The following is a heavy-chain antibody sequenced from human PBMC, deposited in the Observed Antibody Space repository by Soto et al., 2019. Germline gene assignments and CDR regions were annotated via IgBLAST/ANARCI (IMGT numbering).Heavy chain of an antibody. V-gene: IGHV1-18*01. D-gene: IGHD6-13*01. Sequence: ASVKVSCKASGYTFTSYGISWVRQAPGQGLEWMGWISAYNGNTNYAQKLQGRVTMTTDTSTSTAYMELRSLRSDDTAVYYCARAGTAGPFSYSSSWYGSLNWFEPWGQGTLVTVSS. CDR1: GYTFTSYG. CDR3: ARAGTAGPFSYSSSWYGSLNWFEP. CDR2: ISAYNGNT. J-gene: IGHJ5*02.